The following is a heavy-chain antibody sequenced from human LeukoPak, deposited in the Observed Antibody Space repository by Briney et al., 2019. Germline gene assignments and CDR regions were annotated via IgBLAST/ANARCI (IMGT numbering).Heavy chain of an antibody. CDR2: IRYDGINE. J-gene: IGHJ4*02. V-gene: IGHV3-30*02. CDR3: AKDRYDSSGYYYDD. D-gene: IGHD3-22*01. CDR1: GFTFSSYG. Sequence: GGSLRLSXAASGFTFSSYGMHWVRQAPGKGLEWVAFIRYDGINEYYADSVKGRFTISRDNSKNTPYLQMNSLRAEDTAVYYCAKDRYDSSGYYYDDWGQGTLVTVSS.